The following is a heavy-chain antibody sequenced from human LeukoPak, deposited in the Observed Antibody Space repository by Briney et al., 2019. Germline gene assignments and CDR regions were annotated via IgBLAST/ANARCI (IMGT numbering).Heavy chain of an antibody. CDR1: GGSFSGYY. D-gene: IGHD4-11*01. Sequence: SETLSLTCAVYGGSFSGYYWSWIRQPPGKGLEWIGEINHSGSTNYNPSLKSRVTISVDTSKNQFSLKLSSVTAADTAVYYRARGRDYNLLYYYYGMDVWGQGTTVTVSS. J-gene: IGHJ6*02. CDR3: ARGRDYNLLYYYYGMDV. V-gene: IGHV4-34*01. CDR2: INHSGST.